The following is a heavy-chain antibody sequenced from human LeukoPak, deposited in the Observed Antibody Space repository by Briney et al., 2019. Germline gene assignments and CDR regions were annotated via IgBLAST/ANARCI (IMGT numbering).Heavy chain of an antibody. CDR2: INPSGGST. Sequence: RASVKVSCKASGYTFTSYYMHWVRQAPGQGLEWMGIINPSGGSTSYAQKFQGRVTMTRDMSTSTAYMEVRSLRSDDTAVYYCARDRPRELYYYDPGDALDIWGQGTKVTVSS. CDR1: GYTFTSYY. CDR3: ARDRPRELYYYDPGDALDI. V-gene: IGHV1-46*01. D-gene: IGHD3-22*01. J-gene: IGHJ3*02.